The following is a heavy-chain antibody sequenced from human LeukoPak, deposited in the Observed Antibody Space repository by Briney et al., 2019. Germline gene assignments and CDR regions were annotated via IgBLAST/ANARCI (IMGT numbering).Heavy chain of an antibody. V-gene: IGHV3-66*01. CDR1: GFTVSSNY. CDR3: TRGSHYKMSRKGFDY. D-gene: IGHD4-11*01. Sequence: GGSLRLSCAASGFTVSSNYMSWARQAPGKGLEWVSVIYSGGSTYYADSVKGRFTISRDNSKNTLYLQVNSLRREDTAVYYCTRGSHYKMSRKGFDYWGQGILVTVSS. CDR2: IYSGGST. J-gene: IGHJ4*02.